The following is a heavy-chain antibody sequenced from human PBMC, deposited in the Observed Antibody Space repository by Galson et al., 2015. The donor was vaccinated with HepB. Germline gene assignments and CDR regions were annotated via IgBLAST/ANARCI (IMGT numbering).Heavy chain of an antibody. D-gene: IGHD3-9*01. CDR1: GGSISSYY. CDR3: ARLPNGPIRILTGYGEGYFDI. V-gene: IGHV4-59*08. J-gene: IGHJ3*02. CDR2: IYYSGST. Sequence: SETLSLTCTVSGGSISSYYWSWIRQPPGKGLEWIGYIYYSGSTNYNLSLKSRVTISVDTSKNQFSLKLSSVTAADTAVYYCARLPNGPIRILTGYGEGYFDIWGQGTMVTVSS.